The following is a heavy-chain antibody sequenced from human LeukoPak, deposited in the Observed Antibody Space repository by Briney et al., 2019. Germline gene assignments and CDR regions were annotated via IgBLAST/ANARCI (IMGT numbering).Heavy chain of an antibody. V-gene: IGHV4-38-2*02. Sequence: KASETLSLTCTVSGGSFTDYYWGWIRQPPGKGLEWIGSIYHSGSTYYNPSLKSRVTISVDTSKNQFSLKLSSVTAADTAVYYCARAPILRGYDYWGQGTLVTVSS. D-gene: IGHD3-3*02. CDR3: ARAPILRGYDY. CDR1: GGSFTDYY. CDR2: IYHSGST. J-gene: IGHJ4*02.